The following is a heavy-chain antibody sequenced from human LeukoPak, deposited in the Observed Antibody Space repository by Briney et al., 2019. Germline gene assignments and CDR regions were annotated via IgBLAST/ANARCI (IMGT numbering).Heavy chain of an antibody. J-gene: IGHJ4*02. D-gene: IGHD2-2*01. CDR1: GFTFSSYG. CDR2: IWYDGSNE. Sequence: GGSLRLSCAASGFTFSSYGMHWVRQAPGKGLEWVAVIWYDGSNEYYADSVKGRFTISRDNSKNTLYLQMNSLRAEDTAVYYCARGPLHCSSTSCRGDYFDYWGQGTLVTVSS. CDR3: ARGPLHCSSTSCRGDYFDY. V-gene: IGHV3-33*01.